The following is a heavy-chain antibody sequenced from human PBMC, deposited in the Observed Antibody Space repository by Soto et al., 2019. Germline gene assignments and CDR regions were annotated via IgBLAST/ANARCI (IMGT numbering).Heavy chain of an antibody. CDR2: VHHNGGT. Sequence: QVQLQQWGAGLLKPSETLSLTCAVYGGSFSGYHYTWIRQPPGKGLEWIGEVHHNGGTNYNPSLASRVTISVDASKNQFSLRVSSATAADTAVYYCTRGYGEQWPTSDYWGQGTRFTVSS. V-gene: IGHV4-34*01. CDR1: GGSFSGYH. D-gene: IGHD6-19*01. J-gene: IGHJ4*02. CDR3: TRGYGEQWPTSDY.